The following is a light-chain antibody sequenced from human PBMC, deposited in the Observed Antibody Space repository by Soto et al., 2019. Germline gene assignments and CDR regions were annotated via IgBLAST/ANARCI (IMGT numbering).Light chain of an antibody. CDR1: QTVSTN. Sequence: IVMTQSPATLSVSAGERATLSCRASQTVSTNLAWYQQKPGQAPRLLIYDASTRAAGIPVRFRGSGSGTEFTLTISSLQSEDSAVYYCHQYKNWLALTFGGGTKVDIK. V-gene: IGKV3-15*01. CDR2: DAS. J-gene: IGKJ4*01. CDR3: HQYKNWLALT.